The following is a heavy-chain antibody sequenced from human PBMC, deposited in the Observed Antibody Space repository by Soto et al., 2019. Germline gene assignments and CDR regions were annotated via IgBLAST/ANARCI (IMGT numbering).Heavy chain of an antibody. J-gene: IGHJ2*01. CDR3: AKDSPKYDFWSGYYDL. D-gene: IGHD3-3*01. CDR1: GFTFDDYT. CDR2: ISWDGGST. V-gene: IGHV3-43*01. Sequence: GGSLRLSCAASGFTFDDYTMHWVRQAPGKGLEWVSLISWDGGSTYYADSVKGRFTISRDNSKNSLYLQMNSLRTEDTALYYCAKDSPKYDFWSGYYDLWGRGTLVTVSS.